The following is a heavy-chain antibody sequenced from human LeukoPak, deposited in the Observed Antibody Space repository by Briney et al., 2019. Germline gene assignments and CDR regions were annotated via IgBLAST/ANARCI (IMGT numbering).Heavy chain of an antibody. CDR3: ARMMGYSGSYWAFDY. D-gene: IGHD1-26*01. CDR2: ISSSSSTI. J-gene: IGHJ4*02. Sequence: GGSLRLSCAASGFTFSSYSMNWVRQAPGKGLEWVSYISSSSSTIYYADSVKGRFTISRDNAKNSLYLQMDSLRAEDTAVYYCARMMGYSGSYWAFDYWGQGTLVTVSS. V-gene: IGHV3-48*01. CDR1: GFTFSSYS.